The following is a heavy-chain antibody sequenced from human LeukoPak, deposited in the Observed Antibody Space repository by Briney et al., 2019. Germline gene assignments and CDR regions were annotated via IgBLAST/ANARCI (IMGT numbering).Heavy chain of an antibody. Sequence: SETLSLTCAVSGYSISSSNWWGWIRQPPGKGLEWIGYIYYSGSIYYNPSLKSRVTISVDTSKNQFSLKLRSVTAADTAVYYCARRRYCSSTSCRNWFDPWGQGTLVTVSS. D-gene: IGHD2-2*01. CDR2: IYYSGSI. CDR1: GYSISSSNW. J-gene: IGHJ5*02. V-gene: IGHV4-28*05. CDR3: ARRRYCSSTSCRNWFDP.